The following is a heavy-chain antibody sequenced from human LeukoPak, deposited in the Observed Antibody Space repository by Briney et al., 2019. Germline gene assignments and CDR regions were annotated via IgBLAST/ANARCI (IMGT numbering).Heavy chain of an antibody. CDR1: GFTFSSYG. CDR3: AKDGCTNGVCYYFDY. CDR2: ISYDGSNK. Sequence: GRSLRLSCAASGFTFSSYGMHWVRQAPGKGLEWVAVISYDGSNKYYADSVKGRSTISRDNSKNTLYLQMNSLRAEDTAVYYCAKDGCTNGVCYYFDYWGQGTLVTVSS. J-gene: IGHJ4*02. D-gene: IGHD2-8*01. V-gene: IGHV3-30*18.